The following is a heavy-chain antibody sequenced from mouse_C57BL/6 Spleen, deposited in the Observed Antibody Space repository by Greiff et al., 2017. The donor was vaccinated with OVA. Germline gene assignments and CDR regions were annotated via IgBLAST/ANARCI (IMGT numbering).Heavy chain of an antibody. D-gene: IGHD2-1*01. CDR1: GYTFTSYW. J-gene: IGHJ3*01. Sequence: VQLQQSGAELVMPGASVKLSCKASGYTFTSYWMHWVKQRPGQGLEWIGEIDPSDSYTNYNQKFKGKSTLTVDKSSSTAYMQLSSLTSEDSAVYYCAREGNYFAYWGQGTLVTVSA. CDR3: AREGNYFAY. CDR2: IDPSDSYT. V-gene: IGHV1-69*01.